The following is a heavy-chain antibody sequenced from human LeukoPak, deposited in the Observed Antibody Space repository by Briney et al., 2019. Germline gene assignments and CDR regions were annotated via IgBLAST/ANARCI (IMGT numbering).Heavy chain of an antibody. V-gene: IGHV3-30*02. J-gene: IGHJ2*01. Sequence: GGSLRLSCAAFGFTVSVNYMSWVRQAPGKGLEWVAYIRVDGSNKYYADSVKGRFTISRDNSKNTLYLQMNSLRAEDTAVYYCARDYGDPGWYFDLWGRGTLVTVSS. CDR1: GFTVSVNY. D-gene: IGHD4-17*01. CDR2: IRVDGSNK. CDR3: ARDYGDPGWYFDL.